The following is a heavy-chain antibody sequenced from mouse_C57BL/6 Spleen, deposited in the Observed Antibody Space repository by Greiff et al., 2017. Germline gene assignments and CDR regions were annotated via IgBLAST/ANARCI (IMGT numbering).Heavy chain of an antibody. CDR3: ERSNGSEYGYFGV. CDR1: GYSFTDYN. J-gene: IGHJ1*03. Sequence: VQLQQSGPELVKPGASVKISCKASGYSFTDYNMSWVKQSNGKSLEWIGVINPNYGTTCYNQKFKGKATLAVDQSSSTAYMQLNSLTSEDSAVYSCERSNGSEYGYFGVWGTGTTVTVSS. D-gene: IGHD1-1*01. V-gene: IGHV1-39*01. CDR2: INPNYGTT.